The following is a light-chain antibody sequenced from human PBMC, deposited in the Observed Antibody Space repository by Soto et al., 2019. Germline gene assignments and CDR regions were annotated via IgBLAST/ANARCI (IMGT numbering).Light chain of an antibody. J-gene: IGLJ1*01. CDR2: EGT. CDR3: CSYAGSRTYV. V-gene: IGLV2-23*01. Sequence: QSVLTQPASVSGPLGQSIVISCTGSSSDIGSYDLVSWYQQYPGKAPKVVIFEGTKRPSGVSNRFSGSKSGNTASLTISGLQTEDEADYYCCSYAGSRTYVFGAGTK. CDR1: SSDIGSYDL.